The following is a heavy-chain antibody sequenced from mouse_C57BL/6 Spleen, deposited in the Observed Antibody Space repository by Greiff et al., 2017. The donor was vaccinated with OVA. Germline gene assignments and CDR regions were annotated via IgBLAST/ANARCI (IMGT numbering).Heavy chain of an antibody. V-gene: IGHV3-1*01. CDR1: GYSITSGYD. D-gene: IGHD3-3*01. CDR2: ISYSGST. CDR3: ARGRADGAMDY. J-gene: IGHJ4*01. Sequence: EVQLMESGPGMVKPSQSLSLTCTVTGYSITSGYDWHWIRHFPGNKLEWMGYISYSGSTNYNPSLKSRISITHDTSKNHFFLKLNSVTTEDTATYYCARGRADGAMDYWGQGTSVTVSS.